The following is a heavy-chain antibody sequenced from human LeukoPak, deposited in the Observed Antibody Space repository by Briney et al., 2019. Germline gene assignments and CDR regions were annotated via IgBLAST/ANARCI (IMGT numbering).Heavy chain of an antibody. J-gene: IGHJ4*02. CDR3: ARGSLGSSWYILDY. V-gene: IGHV1-8*01. Sequence: GASVKVSCKASGYTFTSYDINWVRQATGQGLEWMGWMNPNSGNTGYAQKFQGRVTMTRNTSISTAYMELSSLRSEDTAVYDCARGSLGSSWYILDYWGQRTLVTVSS. CDR1: GYTFTSYD. D-gene: IGHD6-13*01. CDR2: MNPNSGNT.